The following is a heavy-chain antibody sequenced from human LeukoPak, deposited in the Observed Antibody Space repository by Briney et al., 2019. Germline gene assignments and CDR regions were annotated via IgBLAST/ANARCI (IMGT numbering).Heavy chain of an antibody. Sequence: GGSLRLSCAASGFTFSDYYMSWIRQAPGKGLEWVSSISSSSSYIYYADSVKGRFTISRDNAKNSLYLQMNSLRAEDTAVYYCARDREGYCSSTSCLDAFDIWGQGTMVTVSS. CDR2: ISSSSSYI. J-gene: IGHJ3*02. V-gene: IGHV3-11*06. CDR1: GFTFSDYY. D-gene: IGHD2-2*01. CDR3: ARDREGYCSSTSCLDAFDI.